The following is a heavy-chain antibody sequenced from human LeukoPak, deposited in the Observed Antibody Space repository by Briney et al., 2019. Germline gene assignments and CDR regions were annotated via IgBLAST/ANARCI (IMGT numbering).Heavy chain of an antibody. CDR3: AKDRPNFHENSGHYYRRDGDS. CDR1: GFTFYMYA. CDR2: MCGTAGCT. Sequence: GGSLRLSCQASGFTFYMYAMSWVRQAPGKGLEWVASMCGTAGCTFYPDSVRGRFTISRDNSKNVLYLRMNSLTAEDTAIYYCAKDRPNFHENSGHYYRRDGDSWGQGTLVTVSS. J-gene: IGHJ5*01. V-gene: IGHV3-23*01. D-gene: IGHD3-22*01.